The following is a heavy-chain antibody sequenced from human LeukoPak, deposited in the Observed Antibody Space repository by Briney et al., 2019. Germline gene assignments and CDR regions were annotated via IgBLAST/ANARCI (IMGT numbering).Heavy chain of an antibody. CDR2: ISSSGSTI. J-gene: IGHJ6*04. V-gene: IGHV3-48*04. CDR3: AELGITMIGGV. Sequence: GGALRLSCAASGFTFSSYSMNWVRQAPGKGLEWVSYISSSGSTIYYADSVKGRFTISRDNAKNSLYLQMNSLRAEDTAVYYCAELGITMIGGVWGKGTTVTISS. D-gene: IGHD3-10*02. CDR1: GFTFSSYS.